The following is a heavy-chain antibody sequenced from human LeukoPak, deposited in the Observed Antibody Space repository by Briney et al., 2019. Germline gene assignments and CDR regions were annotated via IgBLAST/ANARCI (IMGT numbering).Heavy chain of an antibody. J-gene: IGHJ4*02. CDR1: GFTFSSYG. V-gene: IGHV3-30*02. CDR2: IRYDGSNK. Sequence: GGSLRLSCAASGFTFSSYGMHWVRQAPGKGLEGVAFIRYDGSNKYYADSVKGRFTISRDNSKNTLYLQMNSLRAEDTAVYYCAKDGYCSGGSCPTLDYWGQGTLVTVSS. CDR3: AKDGYCSGGSCPTLDY. D-gene: IGHD2-15*01.